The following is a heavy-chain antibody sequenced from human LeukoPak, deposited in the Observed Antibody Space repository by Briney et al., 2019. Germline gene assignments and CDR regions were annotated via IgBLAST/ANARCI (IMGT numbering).Heavy chain of an antibody. V-gene: IGHV3-9*01. J-gene: IGHJ4*02. D-gene: IGHD3-10*01. CDR1: GFTFDDYA. CDR3: AKDLLAVPATIGS. Sequence: PGGSLRLSCAASGFTFDDYAMHWVRQAPGKGLEWVSGISWNNGLIGYGDSVRGRFTISRDNAKNSLYLQMNSLRPEDTAFYYCAKDLLAVPATIGSWGQGTLVTVSS. CDR2: ISWNNGLI.